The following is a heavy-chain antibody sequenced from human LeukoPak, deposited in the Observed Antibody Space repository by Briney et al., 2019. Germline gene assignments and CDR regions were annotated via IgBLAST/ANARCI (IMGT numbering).Heavy chain of an antibody. Sequence: QPGRSLRLSCAASGFTFDDYAMHWVRQAPGKGLEWVSGISWNSGSIGYADSVKGRFTISRDNAKNSLYLQMNSLRAEDTALYYCAKDKRVVTTVEYYFDYWGQGTLVTVSS. CDR3: AKDKRVVTTVEYYFDY. V-gene: IGHV3-9*01. D-gene: IGHD4-23*01. J-gene: IGHJ4*02. CDR2: ISWNSGSI. CDR1: GFTFDDYA.